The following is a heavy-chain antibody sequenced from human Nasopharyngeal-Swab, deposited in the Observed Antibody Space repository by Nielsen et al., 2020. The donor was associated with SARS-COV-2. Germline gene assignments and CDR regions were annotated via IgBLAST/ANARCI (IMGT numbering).Heavy chain of an antibody. CDR3: TTDRGITERPLFDF. J-gene: IGHJ4*02. CDR1: GFTFTNAW. D-gene: IGHD1-14*01. CDR2: IKSKSDGGTT. Sequence: GASLQISCAASGFTFTNAWMGWVRQAPGKELEWVGRIKSKSDGGTTDYAAPVKGRFSISRDDSRNTIYVQMNTLQTEDTAVYYCTTDRGITERPLFDFWGQGTLVTVSS. V-gene: IGHV3-15*01.